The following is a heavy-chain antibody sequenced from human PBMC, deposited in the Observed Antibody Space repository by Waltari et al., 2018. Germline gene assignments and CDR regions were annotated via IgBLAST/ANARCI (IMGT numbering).Heavy chain of an antibody. CDR1: GGSISSYY. J-gene: IGHJ4*02. CDR3: ARAKRTTVTTRGYYFDY. CDR2: IYYSGST. V-gene: IGHV4-59*01. D-gene: IGHD4-17*01. Sequence: QVQLQESGPGLVKPSETLSLTCTVSGGSISSYYWTWIRQPPGKGLEWIGYIYYSGSTNYNPTLKSRVTISVDTSKNQCSLKLSSVTAADTAVYYCARAKRTTVTTRGYYFDYWGQGTLVTVSS.